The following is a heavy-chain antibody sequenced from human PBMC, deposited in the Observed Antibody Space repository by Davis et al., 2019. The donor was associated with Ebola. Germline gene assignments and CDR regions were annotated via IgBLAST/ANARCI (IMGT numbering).Heavy chain of an antibody. CDR1: GGSFSGYY. CDR3: ARGDYDYVWGSYPSWYFDL. CDR2: INHSGST. V-gene: IGHV4-34*01. J-gene: IGHJ2*01. D-gene: IGHD3-16*02. Sequence: SETLSLTCAVYGGSFSGYYWSWIRQPPGKGLEWIGEINHSGSTNYNPSLKSRVTISVDRSKNQFSLKLSSVTAADTAVYYCARGDYDYVWGSYPSWYFDLWGRGTLVTVSS.